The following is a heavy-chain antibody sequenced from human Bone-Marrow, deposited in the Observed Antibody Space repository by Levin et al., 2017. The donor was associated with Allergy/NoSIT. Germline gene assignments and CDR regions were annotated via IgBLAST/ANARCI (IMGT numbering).Heavy chain of an antibody. Sequence: PSQTLSLTCTVSGGSINSGAYYWSWIRQHPGKGLEWIGYIYYSGNTYYNPSLKSRVTISVDTSQNQFSLNLASVTAADTAIYYCARDRRGMGYFDYWGQGTLVTVSS. CDR3: ARDRRGMGYFDY. CDR1: GGSINSGAYY. V-gene: IGHV4-31*03. D-gene: IGHD3-16*01. CDR2: IYYSGNT. J-gene: IGHJ4*02.